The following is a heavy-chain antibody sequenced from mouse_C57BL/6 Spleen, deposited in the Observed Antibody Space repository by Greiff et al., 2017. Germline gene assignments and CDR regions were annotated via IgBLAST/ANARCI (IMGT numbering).Heavy chain of an antibody. Sequence: EVQLQQSGPELVKPGDSVKISCKASGYSFTGHFMNWVMQSHGKSLEWIGRINPYNGDTFYNQKFKGKATLTVDKSSSTAHMELRSLTSEDSAVYYCARLYGSSYGGYFDYWGQGTTLTVSS. CDR2: INPYNGDT. V-gene: IGHV1-20*01. CDR1: GYSFTGHF. CDR3: ARLYGSSYGGYFDY. D-gene: IGHD1-1*01. J-gene: IGHJ2*01.